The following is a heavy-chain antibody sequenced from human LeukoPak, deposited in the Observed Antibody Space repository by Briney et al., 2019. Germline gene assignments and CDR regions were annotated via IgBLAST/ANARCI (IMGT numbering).Heavy chain of an antibody. Sequence: ASVTVSCTASGYTFTSYDFNWVRQATGQRPEWTGWMSPNSGDTGYAQKFQDRVTMTRNTSISTAYMELSSLRSDDTAVYYCVRGPPNWGYDYWGPGTLVTVSS. J-gene: IGHJ4*02. CDR2: MSPNSGDT. V-gene: IGHV1-8*01. D-gene: IGHD7-27*01. CDR1: GYTFTSYD. CDR3: VRGPPNWGYDY.